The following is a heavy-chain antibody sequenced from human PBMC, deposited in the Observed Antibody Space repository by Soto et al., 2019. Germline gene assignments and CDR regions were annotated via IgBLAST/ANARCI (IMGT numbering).Heavy chain of an antibody. CDR2: TYYRSKWYN. CDR3: ASAVGHTKRDFDY. J-gene: IGHJ4*02. D-gene: IGHD1-26*01. V-gene: IGHV6-1*01. Sequence: QVQLQQSGPGLVTPSQTLSLTCAISGDSVSSNSAAWNWIRQSPSRGLEWLGRTYYRSKWYNDYAVSLKSRITVNADTSKNQFSMQLSSVTPEDTAVYYWASAVGHTKRDFDYWGQGTLVTVSS. CDR1: GDSVSSNSAA.